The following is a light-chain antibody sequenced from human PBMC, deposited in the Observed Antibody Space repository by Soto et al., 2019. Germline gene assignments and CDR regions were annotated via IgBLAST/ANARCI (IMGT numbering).Light chain of an antibody. CDR2: EVN. J-gene: IGLJ1*01. V-gene: IGLV2-8*01. CDR3: SSYAGSSNV. CDR1: SSNIGSNF. Sequence: QSVLTQPPSASGTPGQRVTISCSGSSSNIGSNFVYWYQQFPGKAPKLMIYEVNKRPSGVPDRFSGSKSGNTASLTVSGLQAEDEADYYCSSYAGSSNVFGTGTKLTVL.